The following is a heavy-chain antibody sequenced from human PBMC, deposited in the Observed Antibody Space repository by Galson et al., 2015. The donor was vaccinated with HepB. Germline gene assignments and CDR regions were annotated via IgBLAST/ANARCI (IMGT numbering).Heavy chain of an antibody. CDR3: ATTSIAVAGTAAFDI. CDR2: INPSGGGT. CDR1: GFTFTSYY. V-gene: IGHV1-46*01. J-gene: IGHJ3*02. Sequence: SVKVSCKASGFTFTSYYMHWVRQAPGQGPEWMGIINPSGGGTTYAQTFQGRVTMTRDTSTSTVYMELRSLTSEDTAVYYCATTSIAVAGTAAFDIWGQGTVVTVSS. D-gene: IGHD6-19*01.